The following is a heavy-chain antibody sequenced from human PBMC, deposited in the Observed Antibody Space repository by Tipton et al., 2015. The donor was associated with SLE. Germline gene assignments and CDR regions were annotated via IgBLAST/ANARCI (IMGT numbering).Heavy chain of an antibody. CDR3: ARTKLRYFDWPYNWFDP. V-gene: IGHV4-34*01. Sequence: TLSLTCAVYGGSFSGYYWGWIRQPPGKGLEWIGSIYYSGSTYYNPSLKGRVTISVDASKNQFSLKLSSVTAADTAVYYCARTKLRYFDWPYNWFDPWGQGTLVTVSS. J-gene: IGHJ5*02. CDR2: IYYSGST. D-gene: IGHD3-9*01. CDR1: GGSFSGYY.